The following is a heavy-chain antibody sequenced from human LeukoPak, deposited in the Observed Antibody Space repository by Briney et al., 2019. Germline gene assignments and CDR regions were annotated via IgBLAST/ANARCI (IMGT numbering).Heavy chain of an antibody. D-gene: IGHD4-23*01. Sequence: GGSLRLSCAASGFTFSSYAMHWVRQAPGKGLEWVAVISYDGSNKYYADSVKGRFTISRDNSKNTLYLQMNSLRAEDTAVYYCARLGYGGGINNDYWGQGTLVTVSS. CDR1: GFTFSSYA. CDR3: ARLGYGGGINNDY. J-gene: IGHJ4*02. V-gene: IGHV3-30-3*01. CDR2: ISYDGSNK.